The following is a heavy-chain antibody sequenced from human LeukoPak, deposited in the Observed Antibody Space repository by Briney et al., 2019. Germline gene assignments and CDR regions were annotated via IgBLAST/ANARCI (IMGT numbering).Heavy chain of an antibody. V-gene: IGHV3-48*04. CDR2: ISSSSSTI. CDR1: GFTFSSYS. J-gene: IGHJ4*02. CDR3: ARDRSIPLDY. Sequence: GGSLRLSCAASGFTFSSYSMNWVRQAPGKGLEWVSYISSSSSTIYYADSVKGRFTISRDNAKNSLYLQMNSLRAEDTAVYYCARDRSIPLDYWGQGTLVTVSS. D-gene: IGHD2-21*01.